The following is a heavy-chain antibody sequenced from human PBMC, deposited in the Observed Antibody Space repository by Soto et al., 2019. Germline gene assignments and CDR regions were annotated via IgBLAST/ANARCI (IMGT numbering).Heavy chain of an antibody. J-gene: IGHJ4*02. CDR2: INHSGST. D-gene: IGHD3-16*02. Sequence: QVQLQQWGAGLLKPSETLSLTCAVYGGSFSGYYWSWIRQPPGKGLEWIGEINHSGSTNYNPSLKSRVTLSVDTFKNHFPLKLSSVTAAGTAVYYCARARSGYDYVWGSYRYAPYFDYWGQGTLVTVAS. CDR1: GGSFSGYY. CDR3: ARARSGYDYVWGSYRYAPYFDY. V-gene: IGHV4-34*01.